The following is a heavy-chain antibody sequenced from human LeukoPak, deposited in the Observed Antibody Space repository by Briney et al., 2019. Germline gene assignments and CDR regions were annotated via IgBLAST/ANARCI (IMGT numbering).Heavy chain of an antibody. CDR2: IYPGDSDA. Sequence: GESLKISCKGSGYSFTSYWIGGARQMPGKGLEWMGIIYPGDSDARYSPSFQGQVTISAAKSITTAYLQWSSLKASDTAMYYCATQHPYCSGGSCYLVGYWGQGTLVTVSS. J-gene: IGHJ4*02. CDR1: GYSFTSYW. D-gene: IGHD2-15*01. V-gene: IGHV5-51*01. CDR3: ATQHPYCSGGSCYLVGY.